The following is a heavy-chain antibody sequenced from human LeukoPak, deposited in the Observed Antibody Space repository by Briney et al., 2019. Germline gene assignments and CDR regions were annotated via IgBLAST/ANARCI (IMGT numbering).Heavy chain of an antibody. CDR2: IYYSGST. CDR3: ATVLYSSGWFDP. J-gene: IGHJ5*02. CDR1: GGSISRYF. D-gene: IGHD6-19*01. V-gene: IGHV4-59*01. Sequence: SETLSLTCTVSGGSISRYFWSRIRQPPGKGLEWIGYIYYSGSTNYNPSLKSRVTISVDTSKKQFSLKLSSVTAADTAIYYCATVLYSSGWFDPWGQGTLVTVSS.